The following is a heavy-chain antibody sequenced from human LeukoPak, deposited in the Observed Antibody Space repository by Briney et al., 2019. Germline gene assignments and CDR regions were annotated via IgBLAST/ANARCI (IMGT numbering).Heavy chain of an antibody. CDR2: ISGSGGST. CDR3: AKDISRYYDSSGLDY. J-gene: IGHJ4*02. CDR1: RFTFSSYA. V-gene: IGHV3-23*01. D-gene: IGHD3-22*01. Sequence: GGSLRLSCAASRFTFSSYAMSWVRQAPGKGLEWVSAISGSGGSTYYADSVKGRFTISRDNSKNTLYLQMNSLRAEDTAVYYCAKDISRYYDSSGLDYWGQGTLVTVSS.